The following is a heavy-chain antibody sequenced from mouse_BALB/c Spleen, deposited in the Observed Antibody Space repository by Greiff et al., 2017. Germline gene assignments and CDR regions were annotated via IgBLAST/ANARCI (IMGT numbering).Heavy chain of an antibody. CDR2: IYPYNGGT. CDR1: GYTFTDYN. V-gene: IGHV1S29*02. Sequence: VQLKESGPELVKPGASVKISCKASGYTFTDYNMHWVKQSHGKSLEWIGYIYPYNGGTGYNQKFKSKATLTVDNSSSTAYMELRSLTSEDSAVYYCARSGYGYDDGAWFAYWGQGTLVTVSA. J-gene: IGHJ3*01. CDR3: ARSGYGYDDGAWFAY. D-gene: IGHD2-2*01.